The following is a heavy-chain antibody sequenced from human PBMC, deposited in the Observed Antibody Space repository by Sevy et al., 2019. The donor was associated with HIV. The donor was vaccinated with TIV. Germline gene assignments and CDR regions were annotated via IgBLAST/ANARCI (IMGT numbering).Heavy chain of an antibody. J-gene: IGHJ4*02. CDR2: ITWDSTDR. CDR3: AKGGSSGSRRLRSFDY. Sequence: GGSLRLSCVASGFIFNDYTMHWIRQAPGKGLEWVSLITWDSTDRHYADSVKGRFTISRDNDKNSLYLQMNSLNTEDTAFYYCAKGGSSGSRRLRSFDYWGQGTLVTVSS. CDR1: GFIFNDYT. V-gene: IGHV3-43*01. D-gene: IGHD3-10*01.